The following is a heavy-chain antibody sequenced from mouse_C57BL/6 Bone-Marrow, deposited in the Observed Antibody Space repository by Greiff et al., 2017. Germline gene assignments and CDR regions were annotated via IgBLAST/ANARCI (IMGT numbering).Heavy chain of an antibody. CDR2: ISSGGSYT. CDR3: ARQPGSFDY. CDR1: GFTFSSYG. V-gene: IGHV5-6*02. Sequence: EVKLVESGGDLVKPGGSLKLSCAASGFTFSSYGMSWVRQTPDKRLEWVATISSGGSYTYYPDSVKGRFIISRYNAKNTLYLQMSSLKSEDTAMYYCARQPGSFDYWGQGTTLTVSS. D-gene: IGHD2-2*01. J-gene: IGHJ2*01.